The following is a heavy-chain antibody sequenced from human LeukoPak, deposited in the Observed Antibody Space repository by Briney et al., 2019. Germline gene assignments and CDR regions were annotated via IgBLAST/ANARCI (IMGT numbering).Heavy chain of an antibody. J-gene: IGHJ4*02. CDR1: GFTFSSYD. D-gene: IGHD6-19*01. CDR2: IGAAGEM. V-gene: IGHV3-13*04. Sequence: GGSLRLSCAASGFTFSSYDMHWVRQATGKGLEWVSTIGAAGEMFYPGSVKGRFTISRDDAKNSVYLQMNSLRAGDTAVNYCVRRLRGWSSGFDYWGQGILVTVSS. CDR3: VRRLRGWSSGFDY.